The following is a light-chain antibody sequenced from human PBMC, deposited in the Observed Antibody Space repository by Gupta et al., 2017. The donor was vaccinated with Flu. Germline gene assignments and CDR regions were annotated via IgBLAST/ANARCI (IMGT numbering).Light chain of an antibody. Sequence: SSTNIGRNTANWYQQFPGTAPQLLMYSNDHRPSGVPDRFSVSKSGTSASLAISGLQSHDEADYYCAAWDDSLNGHFFGPGTRVTVL. CDR3: AAWDDSLNGHF. V-gene: IGLV1-44*01. J-gene: IGLJ1*01. CDR2: SND. CDR1: STNIGRNT.